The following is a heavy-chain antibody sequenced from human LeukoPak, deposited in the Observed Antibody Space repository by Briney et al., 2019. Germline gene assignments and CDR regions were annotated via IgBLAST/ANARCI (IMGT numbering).Heavy chain of an antibody. V-gene: IGHV4-59*01. CDR3: ARWYSHGRYFDY. CDR1: GGSIRNYY. D-gene: IGHD6-13*01. Sequence: SETLSLTCTVSGGSIRNYYWNWIRQPPGKGLEWIGYTSDSGNTDYKPSLKSRVSISVDTSKNQFSLKLTSATAADTAVYYCARWYSHGRYFDYWGQGALVTVS. CDR2: TSDSGNT. J-gene: IGHJ4*02.